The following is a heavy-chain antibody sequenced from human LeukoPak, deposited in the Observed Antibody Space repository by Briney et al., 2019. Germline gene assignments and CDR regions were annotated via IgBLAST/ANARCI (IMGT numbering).Heavy chain of an antibody. D-gene: IGHD2-2*01. J-gene: IGHJ6*02. CDR2: ISAYNGNT. Sequence: GASVKVSCKASGYTLTSYGISWVRQDPGQGLEWMGWISAYNGNTNYAQKPQGRVTMTSDTSTSTAYMELRSLRSDDTAVYYCARACSSTSCLYYYGMDVWGQGTTVTVSS. CDR3: ARACSSTSCLYYYGMDV. V-gene: IGHV1-18*01. CDR1: GYTLTSYG.